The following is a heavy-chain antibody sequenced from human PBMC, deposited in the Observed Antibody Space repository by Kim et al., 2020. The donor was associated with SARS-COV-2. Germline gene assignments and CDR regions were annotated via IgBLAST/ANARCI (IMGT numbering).Heavy chain of an antibody. CDR1: GYTFTSYA. CDR3: AREGTRRWGSKAGPHDYVWGSQNSGGMDV. CDR2: INAGNGNT. V-gene: IGHV1-3*01. D-gene: IGHD3-16*01. J-gene: IGHJ6*02. Sequence: ASVKVSCKASGYTFTSYAMHWVRQAPGQRLEWMGWINAGNGNTKYSQKFQGRVTITRDTSASTAYMELSSLRSEDTAVYYCAREGTRRWGSKAGPHDYVWGSQNSGGMDVWGQGTTVTVSS.